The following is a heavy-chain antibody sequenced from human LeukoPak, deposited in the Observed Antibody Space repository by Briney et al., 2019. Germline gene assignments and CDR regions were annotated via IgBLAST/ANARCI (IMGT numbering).Heavy chain of an antibody. D-gene: IGHD4-17*01. CDR2: ISYDGSNK. J-gene: IGHJ3*02. CDR3: ARPDYEGAFDI. Sequence: PGGSLRLSCAASGFTFSSYWMHWVRQAPGKGLEWVAVISYDGSNKYYADSVKGRFTISRDNSKNTLYLQMNSLRAEDTAVYYCARPDYEGAFDIWGQGTMVTVSS. CDR1: GFTFSSYW. V-gene: IGHV3-30*03.